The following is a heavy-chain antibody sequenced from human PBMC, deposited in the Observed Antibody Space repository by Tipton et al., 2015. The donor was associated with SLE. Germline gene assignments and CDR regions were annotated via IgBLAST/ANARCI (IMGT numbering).Heavy chain of an antibody. D-gene: IGHD3-22*01. V-gene: IGHV3-11*06. J-gene: IGHJ3*02. CDR2: ISSSSSYT. CDR1: GFTFSDYY. CDR3: ARPYYYDSTDAFDI. Sequence: SLRLSSAASGFTFSDYYMSWIRQAPGKGLEWVSYISSSSSYTNYADSVKGRFTISRDNAKNSLYLQMNSLRAEDTAVYYCARPYYYDSTDAFDIWGQGTMVTVSS.